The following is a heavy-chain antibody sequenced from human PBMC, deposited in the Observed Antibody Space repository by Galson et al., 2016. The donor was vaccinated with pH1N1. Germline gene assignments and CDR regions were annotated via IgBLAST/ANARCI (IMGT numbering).Heavy chain of an antibody. CDR1: GFSLSTSGVG. J-gene: IGHJ5*02. V-gene: IGHV2-5*02. D-gene: IGHD4-17*01. CDR3: AHKVYGDYANWFDP. CDR2: IYWDDNK. Sequence: PALVKPTQTLTLTCTFSGFSLSTSGVGVGWIRQPPGKALEWLALIYWDDNKRYSPSLKGRLTITKDTSKNQVVLTMTNMDPVDTATYYCAHKVYGDYANWFDPWGQGTLVTVSS.